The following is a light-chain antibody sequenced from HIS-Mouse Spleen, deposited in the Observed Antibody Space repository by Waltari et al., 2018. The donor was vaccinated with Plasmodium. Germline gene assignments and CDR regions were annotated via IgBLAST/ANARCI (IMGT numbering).Light chain of an antibody. CDR1: ALPNNY. J-gene: IGLJ3*02. V-gene: IGLV3-10*01. CDR3: YSTDSSGNHRV. CDR2: EDS. Sequence: SYELTQPPSVSVSPGKTARITCSGDALPNNYAYWYQQKSGQAPVLVIYEDSKRPPGIPERFSGSSSGTMATLTISGAQVEDEADYYCYSTDSSGNHRVFGGGTKLTVL.